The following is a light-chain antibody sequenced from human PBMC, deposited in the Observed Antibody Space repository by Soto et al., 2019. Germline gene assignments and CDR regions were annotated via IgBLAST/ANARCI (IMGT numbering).Light chain of an antibody. V-gene: IGLV2-8*01. CDR3: SSYAGKNNFV. CDR1: SSGVGAYTY. CDR2: EVS. J-gene: IGLJ1*01. Sequence: QSVLTQPPSASGSPGQSVTISCTGTSSGVGAYTYVSWYQQHPGKAPKLMIYEVSKRPSGVPDRFSGSKSGNAASLTVSGLQAEDEADYYCSSYAGKNNFVFGTGTKVTVL.